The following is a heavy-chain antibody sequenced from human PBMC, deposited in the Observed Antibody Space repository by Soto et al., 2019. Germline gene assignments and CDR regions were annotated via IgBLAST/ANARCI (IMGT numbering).Heavy chain of an antibody. CDR2: IKSKTDGGTT. CDR3: TTGITMVQGYYYYYGMDV. V-gene: IGHV3-15*07. Sequence: GGSLGLSCAASGFTFSNAWMNWVRQAPGKGLEWVGRIKSKTDGGTTDYAAPVKGRFTISRDDSKNTLYLQMNSLKTEDTAVYYCTTGITMVQGYYYYYGMDVWGQGTTVTVSS. D-gene: IGHD3-10*01. CDR1: GFTFSNAW. J-gene: IGHJ6*02.